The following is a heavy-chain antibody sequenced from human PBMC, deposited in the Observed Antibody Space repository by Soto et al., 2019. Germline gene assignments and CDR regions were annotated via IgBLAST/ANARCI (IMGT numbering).Heavy chain of an antibody. CDR3: SARPVVPAAMGFDH. CDR1: GFTFGDYA. CDR2: IRSKAYGGTT. Sequence: GGSLRLSCTASGFTFGDYAMSWFRQAPGKGLEWVGFIRSKAYGGTTEYAASVKGRFTISRDDSKSIAYLQMNSLKTEDTAVYYCSARPVVPAAMGFDHWGQGTLVTVSS. D-gene: IGHD2-2*01. J-gene: IGHJ5*02. V-gene: IGHV3-49*03.